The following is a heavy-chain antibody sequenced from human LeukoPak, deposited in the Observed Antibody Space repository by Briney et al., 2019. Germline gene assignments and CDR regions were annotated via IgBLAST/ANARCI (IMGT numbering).Heavy chain of an antibody. J-gene: IGHJ4*02. V-gene: IGHV1-46*01. D-gene: IGHD6-19*01. CDR1: GYTFTSYY. Sequence: ASVKVSCKASGYTFTSYYMYWVRQAPGQGLEWMGIINPSGGGTSYAQKFQGRVTMTRDTSTSTVYMELSSLRSEDTAVYYCAREGSSGWDYWGQGTLVTVSS. CDR3: AREGSSGWDY. CDR2: INPSGGGT.